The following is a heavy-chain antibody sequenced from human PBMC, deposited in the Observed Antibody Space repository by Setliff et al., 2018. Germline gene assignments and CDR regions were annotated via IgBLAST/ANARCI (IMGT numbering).Heavy chain of an antibody. CDR1: GGFTSSFY. CDR2: VDHSGST. V-gene: IGHV4-59*01. J-gene: IGHJ5*02. D-gene: IGHD3-16*01. CDR3: ARDYQGGWFDP. Sequence: SETLSLTCTISGGFTSSFYWSWIRQAPGKGLEWIGYVDHSGSTNFSPSLKSRGTISVDTSKTQVSLTLTSVTAADTAVYYCARDYQGGWFDPWGPGTLVNVS.